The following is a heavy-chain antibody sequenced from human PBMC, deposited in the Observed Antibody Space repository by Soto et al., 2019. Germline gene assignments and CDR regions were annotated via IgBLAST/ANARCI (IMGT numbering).Heavy chain of an antibody. CDR1: GFTFSIYW. CDR2: IKQDVSER. J-gene: IGHJ4*02. CDR3: ARMWLFNPFDY. D-gene: IGHD3-22*01. V-gene: IGHV3-7*01. Sequence: CGSLILSCSSSGFTFSIYWMSWVRQAPGKGLEWLASIKQDVSERYSVDSVKGRFTISRDNAKNSVYLQMNSLRAEDTAVYYRARMWLFNPFDYWGQGTLVTVSS.